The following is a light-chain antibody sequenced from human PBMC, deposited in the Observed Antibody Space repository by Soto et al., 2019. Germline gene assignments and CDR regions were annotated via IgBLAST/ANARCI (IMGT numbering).Light chain of an antibody. J-gene: IGLJ2*01. CDR3: QSYDSSLSGLHVV. CDR1: SSNIGAGYD. V-gene: IGLV1-40*01. CDR2: GNS. Sequence: QSVLTQPPSVSGAPGQRVTISCTGSSSNIGAGYDVHWYQQLPGTAPKLLIYGNSNRPSGVPDRFSGSKSGTSASLAITGLQAEDEADHYCQSYDSSLSGLHVVFGGGTKLTVL.